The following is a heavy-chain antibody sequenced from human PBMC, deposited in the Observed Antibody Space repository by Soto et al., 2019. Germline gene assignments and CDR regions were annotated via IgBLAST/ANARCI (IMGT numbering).Heavy chain of an antibody. CDR1: GYRFSDYW. CDR2: IYPGDSDT. CDR3: ARVGYCSGGSCYDYYYGMDV. V-gene: IGHV5-51*01. J-gene: IGHJ6*02. Sequence: GESLKISCQGSGYRFSDYWIGWVRQMPGKGLEWMGIIYPGDSDTRYSPSFQGQVTISADKSISTAYLQWSSLKASDTAMYYCARVGYCSGGSCYDYYYGMDVWGQGTTVTVSS. D-gene: IGHD2-15*01.